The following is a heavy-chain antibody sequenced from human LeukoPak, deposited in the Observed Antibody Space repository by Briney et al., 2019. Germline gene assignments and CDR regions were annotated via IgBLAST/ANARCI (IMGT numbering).Heavy chain of an antibody. Sequence: PGGSLRLSCAASGFTFSDYYMSWIRLAPGQGLEWVAFISSASSYTNYADSVRGRFTISRDNAEDSLYLQMNSLRDEDTAIYFCARLAYYYDSNNADSYYFDSWGQGTLLAVSS. CDR1: GFTFSDYY. V-gene: IGHV3-11*03. CDR3: ARLAYYYDSNNADSYYFDS. D-gene: IGHD3-22*01. CDR2: ISSASSYT. J-gene: IGHJ4*02.